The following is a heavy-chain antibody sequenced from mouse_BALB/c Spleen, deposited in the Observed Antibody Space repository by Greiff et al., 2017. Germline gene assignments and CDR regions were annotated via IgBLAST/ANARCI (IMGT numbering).Heavy chain of an antibody. J-gene: IGHJ2*01. Sequence: EVQGVESGGDLVKPGGSLKLSCAASGFTFSSYGMSWVRQTPDKRLEWVATISSGGSYTYYPDSVKGRFTISRDNAKNTLYLQMSSLKSEDTAMYYCARDVDFDYWGQGTTLTVSS. CDR3: ARDVDFDY. CDR1: GFTFSSYG. V-gene: IGHV5-6*01. CDR2: ISSGGSYT.